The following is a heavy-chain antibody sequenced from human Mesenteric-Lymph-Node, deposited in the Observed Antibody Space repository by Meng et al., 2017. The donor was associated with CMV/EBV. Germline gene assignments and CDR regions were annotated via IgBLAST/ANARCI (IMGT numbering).Heavy chain of an antibody. J-gene: IGHJ4*02. CDR3: AKVGDYGDTADY. CDR1: AFTFGTYA. V-gene: IGHV3-23*01. Sequence: GESLKISCAASAFTFGTYALNWVRQAPGRGLEWVSTISDRGSSTYYADSVKGRFTISRDNSKNMLYLQMSNLRAEDTAVYYCAKVGDYGDTADYWGQGTLVTVSS. D-gene: IGHD4-17*01. CDR2: ISDRGSST.